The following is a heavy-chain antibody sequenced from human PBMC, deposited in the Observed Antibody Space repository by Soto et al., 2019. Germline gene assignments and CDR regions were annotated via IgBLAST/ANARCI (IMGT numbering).Heavy chain of an antibody. Sequence: QVQLQESGPGLVKPSETLSLTCTVSGDYISSHYWSWIRQPPGKGLEWIGYVYHSGKTDSKPSLKGRVTISMDTSKNQLSLSLTSATAADTAVYYCARPRGTTPAVWYFDLWGRGTLVTVSS. J-gene: IGHJ2*01. D-gene: IGHD2-2*01. CDR3: ARPRGTTPAVWYFDL. CDR1: GDYISSHY. CDR2: VYHSGKT. V-gene: IGHV4-59*08.